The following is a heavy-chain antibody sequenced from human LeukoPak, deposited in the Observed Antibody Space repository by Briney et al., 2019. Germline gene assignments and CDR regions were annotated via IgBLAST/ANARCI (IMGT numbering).Heavy chain of an antibody. D-gene: IGHD1-1*01. CDR1: GFTFSSYW. J-gene: IGHJ4*02. V-gene: IGHV3-7*01. CDR2: IKQDGSEK. Sequence: PGGSLRLSCAASGFTFSSYWMSWVRQAPGKGLEWVANIKQDGSEKYYVDSVKGRFTISRDNAKNSLYLQMNSLRAEDTAVYYCARDSLGVPLLEPIDYWGQGTLVTVSS. CDR3: ARDSLGVPLLEPIDY.